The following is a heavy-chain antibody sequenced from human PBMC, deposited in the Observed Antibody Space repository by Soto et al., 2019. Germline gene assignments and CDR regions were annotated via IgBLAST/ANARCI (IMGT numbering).Heavy chain of an antibody. V-gene: IGHV4-31*03. J-gene: IGHJ4*02. Sequence: QVQLQESGPGLVKPSQTLSLTCTVSGGSISSGGYYWSWIRQHPGKGLEWIAYMYYSGRTYYNPSLKSRVTISVDTSKNQFSLKLSSVTXADXXXXXXXRXPGVWGQGTLVTVSS. D-gene: IGHD3-10*01. CDR1: GGSISSGGYY. CDR3: XRXPGV. CDR2: MYYSGRT.